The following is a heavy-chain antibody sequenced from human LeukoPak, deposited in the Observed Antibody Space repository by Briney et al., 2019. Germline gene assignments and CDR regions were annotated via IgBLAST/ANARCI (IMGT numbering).Heavy chain of an antibody. Sequence: IPSETLCITCADYGGAFSGYYWILIRQPPAKALHWIGEINHSGSTNYNPSLKSRVTISVDTSKNQFSLKLSSVTAADTAVYYCARGYCSSTSCPGGGWFDPWGQGTLVTVSS. V-gene: IGHV4-34*01. CDR1: GGAFSGYY. CDR3: ARGYCSSTSCPGGGWFDP. CDR2: INHSGST. D-gene: IGHD2-2*01. J-gene: IGHJ5*02.